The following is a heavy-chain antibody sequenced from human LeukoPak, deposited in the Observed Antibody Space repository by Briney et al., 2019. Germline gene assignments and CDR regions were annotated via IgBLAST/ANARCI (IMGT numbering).Heavy chain of an antibody. CDR3: AKDQRVVVPAASTLNY. V-gene: IGHV3-30*02. CDR1: GFTFSSYG. J-gene: IGHJ4*02. D-gene: IGHD2-2*01. CDR2: IRYDGSNK. Sequence: GGSLRLSCAASGFTFSSYGMHWVRQAPGKGLEWVAFIRYDGSNKYYADSVKGRFTISRDNSKNTLYLQMNSLRAEDTAVYYCAKDQRVVVPAASTLNYWGQGTLVTVSS.